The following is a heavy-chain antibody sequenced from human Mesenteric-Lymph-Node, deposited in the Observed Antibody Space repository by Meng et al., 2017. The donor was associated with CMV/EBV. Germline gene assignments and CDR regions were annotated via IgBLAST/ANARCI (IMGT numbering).Heavy chain of an antibody. D-gene: IGHD4/OR15-4a*01. Sequence: SETLSLTCTVSGGSISSSSYYWGWIRQPPGKGLEWIGSIYYSGSTYYNPSLKSRVTISVDTSKNQFSLKLSSVTAADTAVYYCARDSNFLSYYYYGMDVWGQGTTVTVSS. CDR3: ARDSNFLSYYYYGMDV. V-gene: IGHV4-39*02. J-gene: IGHJ6*02. CDR2: IYYSGST. CDR1: GGSISSSSYY.